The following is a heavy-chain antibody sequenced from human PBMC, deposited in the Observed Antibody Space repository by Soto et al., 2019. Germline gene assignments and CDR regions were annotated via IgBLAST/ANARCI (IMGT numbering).Heavy chain of an antibody. J-gene: IGHJ4*02. CDR3: AREVQVHTPAFVY. CDR2: ISPMFGAA. CDR1: GGTFNTYA. D-gene: IGHD3-10*01. V-gene: IGHV1-69*19. Sequence: QVQLGQSGAEVKKPGSSVKVSCQSSGGTFNTYAMNWVRQAPGQGPEWMGDISPMFGAANYAPKFQGRVTITADESTGTSYMQLSSLTSEDTALYFCAREVQVHTPAFVYWGQGTPVTVSS.